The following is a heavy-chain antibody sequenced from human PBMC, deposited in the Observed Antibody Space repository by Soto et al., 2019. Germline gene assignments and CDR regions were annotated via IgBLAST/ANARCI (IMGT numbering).Heavy chain of an antibody. D-gene: IGHD4-4*01. CDR3: ARVPRPQTTVTIGAFDI. CDR1: GYTFTSYA. CDR2: INAGNGNT. V-gene: IGHV1-3*01. Sequence: ASVKVSCKASGYTFTSYAMHWVRQAPGQRLEWMGWINAGNGNTKYSQKFQGRVTITRDTSASTAYMELSSLRSEDTAVYYCARVPRPQTTVTIGAFDIWGQGTMVTVSS. J-gene: IGHJ3*02.